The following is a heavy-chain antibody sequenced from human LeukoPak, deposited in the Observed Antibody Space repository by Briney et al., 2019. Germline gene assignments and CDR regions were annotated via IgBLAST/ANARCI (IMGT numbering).Heavy chain of an antibody. Sequence: GGSLRLSCAVSGFTYSSYWINWVRRAPGKGLEWVASIRQEGGEISYVDSVKGRFTLSRDNTKNSLFLQMSSLRAEDTAVYYCARDGTAAGLYFDLWGQGTLVTVSS. J-gene: IGHJ4*01. D-gene: IGHD6-13*01. V-gene: IGHV3-7*01. CDR2: IRQEGGEI. CDR3: ARDGTAAGLYFDL. CDR1: GFTYSSYW.